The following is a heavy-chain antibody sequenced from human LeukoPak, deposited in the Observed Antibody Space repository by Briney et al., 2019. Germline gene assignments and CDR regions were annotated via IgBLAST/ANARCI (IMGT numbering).Heavy chain of an antibody. CDR2: TKQGGSEK. D-gene: IGHD3-10*01. CDR3: ARVSYYYYGSGSYSQDAFDI. Sequence: PGESLRLSCAASGFTFSSYWMSWVRQAPGKGLEWVANTKQGGSEKYYVDSVKGRFTISRGNAKNSLYLQMNSLRAEDTAVYYCARVSYYYYGSGSYSQDAFDIWGQGTMVTVSS. J-gene: IGHJ3*02. V-gene: IGHV3-7*01. CDR1: GFTFSSYW.